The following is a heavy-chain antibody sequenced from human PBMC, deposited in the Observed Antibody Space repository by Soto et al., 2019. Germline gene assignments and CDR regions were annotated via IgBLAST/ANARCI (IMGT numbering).Heavy chain of an antibody. CDR1: GFTFSNAW. D-gene: IGHD3-10*01. V-gene: IGHV3-15*01. Sequence: EVQLVESGGGLVKPGGSLRLSCAASGFTFSNAWMSWVRQAPGKGLKWVGRIKSKTDGGTTDYAAPVKGRFTISRDDSKNTLYLQMNSLKTEDTAVYYCTTDPSIWFGEWESDFDYWGQGTLVTVSS. J-gene: IGHJ4*02. CDR2: IKSKTDGGTT. CDR3: TTDPSIWFGEWESDFDY.